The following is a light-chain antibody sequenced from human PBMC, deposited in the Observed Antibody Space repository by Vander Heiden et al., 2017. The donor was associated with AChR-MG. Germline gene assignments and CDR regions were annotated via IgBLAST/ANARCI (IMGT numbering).Light chain of an antibody. J-gene: IGKJ4*01. V-gene: IGKV3-20*01. CDR1: QSVGKNF. CDR2: GAS. Sequence: ESVLTQSPGTLSLSPGERATLSCRASQSVGKNFLAWYQQKPGQAPRLLMYGASSRATGIPDRFSGSGSGTDFTLTISRLEAEDFAVYYCQQYGILPLTFGGGTKVEIK. CDR3: QQYGILPLT.